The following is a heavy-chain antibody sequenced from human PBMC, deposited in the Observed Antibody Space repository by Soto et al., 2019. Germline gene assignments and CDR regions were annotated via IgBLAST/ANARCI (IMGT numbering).Heavy chain of an antibody. CDR1: GFTFSSYA. V-gene: IGHV3-23*01. Sequence: HPGGSLRLSCAASGFTFSSYAMSWVRQAPGKGLEWVSAISGSGGSTYYADSVKGRFTISRDNAKNSLYLQMNSLRAEDTAVYYCAKDTYDYIWGSSYAFDIWGQGTMVTVSS. CDR2: ISGSGGST. J-gene: IGHJ3*02. D-gene: IGHD3-16*01. CDR3: AKDTYDYIWGSSYAFDI.